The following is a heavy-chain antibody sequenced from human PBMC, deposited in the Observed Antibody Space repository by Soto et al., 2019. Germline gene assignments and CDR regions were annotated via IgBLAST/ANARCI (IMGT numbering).Heavy chain of an antibody. CDR1: GFTFSSYA. Sequence: EVQLLESGGGLVQPGGSLRLSCAASGFTFSSYAMSWVRQAPGKGLEWVSAISGSGGSTYYADSVKGRVTISRDNSKNTLYLQMNSLRAEDTAVYYCAKIIMSIAARRGYLDDYWGQGTLVTVSS. J-gene: IGHJ4*02. D-gene: IGHD6-6*01. CDR3: AKIIMSIAARRGYLDDY. V-gene: IGHV3-23*01. CDR2: ISGSGGST.